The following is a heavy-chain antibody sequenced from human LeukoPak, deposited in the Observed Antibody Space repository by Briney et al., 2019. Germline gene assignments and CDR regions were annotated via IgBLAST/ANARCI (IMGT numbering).Heavy chain of an antibody. CDR2: ISSDGSNR. Sequence: GGSLRLTCAASGFRFSSYDMHWVRQAPGKGLEWVAVISSDGSNRYYVDSVKGRFTISRDNSKNTLYLLMSSLRPEDTAMFYCAKAPHPYDSGSYSPDWGQGTLVTVSS. J-gene: IGHJ4*02. D-gene: IGHD3-10*01. V-gene: IGHV3-30*18. CDR3: AKAPHPYDSGSYSPD. CDR1: GFRFSSYD.